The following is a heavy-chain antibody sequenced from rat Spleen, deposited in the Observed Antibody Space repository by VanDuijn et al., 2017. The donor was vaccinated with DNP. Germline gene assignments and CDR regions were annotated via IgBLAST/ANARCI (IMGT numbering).Heavy chain of an antibody. CDR3: ARRDTFYYFDY. D-gene: IGHD2-2*01. V-gene: IGHV5S11*01. CDR1: GFNFNDYW. Sequence: EVKLVESGGGLVQPGRSLKLSCAASGFNFNDYWMGWVRQAPGKGLEWVASITTGGGYTYYRDSVKGRFTISRDNAKSTLYLQMDSLRSEETDTYYCARRDTFYYFDYWGQGVMVTVSS. J-gene: IGHJ2*01. CDR2: ITTGGGYT.